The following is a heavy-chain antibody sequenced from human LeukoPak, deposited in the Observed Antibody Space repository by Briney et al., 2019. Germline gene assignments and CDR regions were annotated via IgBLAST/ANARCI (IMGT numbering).Heavy chain of an antibody. CDR2: IYSGGST. CDR1: GFTVSSNY. CDR3: ASTDILTGYNDAFDI. Sequence: GGSLRLSCAASGFTVSSNYMSWVRQAPGKGLEWVSVIYSGGSTYYADSVKGRFTISRDNSKNTLYLQMNSLRAEDTAVYYCASTDILTGYNDAFDIWGQGTMVTVSS. D-gene: IGHD3-9*01. J-gene: IGHJ3*02. V-gene: IGHV3-53*01.